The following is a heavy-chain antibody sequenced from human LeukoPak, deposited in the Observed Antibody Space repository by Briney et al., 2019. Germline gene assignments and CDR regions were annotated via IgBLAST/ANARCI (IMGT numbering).Heavy chain of an antibody. J-gene: IGHJ4*02. CDR3: AKDLATEGNCGGDCYSFDN. CDR2: IRFDGSNK. V-gene: IGHV3-30*02. Sequence: TGGSLRPPCAASRFPFSSYGMHWVRQAPGKGLEWVADIRFDGSNKDYADSVKGRFTIYRDNSKNTLYLQMNSLRAEDTAVYYCAKDLATEGNCGGDCYSFDNWGQGTLVTVSS. CDR1: RFPFSSYG. D-gene: IGHD2-21*01.